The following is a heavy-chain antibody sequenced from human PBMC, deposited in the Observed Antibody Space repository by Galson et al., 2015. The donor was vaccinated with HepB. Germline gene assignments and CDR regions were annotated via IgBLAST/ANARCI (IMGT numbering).Heavy chain of an antibody. D-gene: IGHD6-19*01. CDR3: AHSRSSGWHWGGFDY. Sequence: PALVKPTQTLTLTCTFSGFSLTTDGVGVGWIRQPPGKAPEWLAIVYWDDGKRYSPSLETRLTITKDTSKNQVVLTMTNMDPVDTATYHCAHSRSSGWHWGGFDYWGQGTLVTVSS. CDR1: GFSLTTDGVG. J-gene: IGHJ4*02. V-gene: IGHV2-5*02. CDR2: VYWDDGK.